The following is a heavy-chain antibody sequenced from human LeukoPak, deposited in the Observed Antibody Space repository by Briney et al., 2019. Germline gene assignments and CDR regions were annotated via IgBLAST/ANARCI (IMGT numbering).Heavy chain of an antibody. CDR3: ARDPTANWGYSARFDP. CDR2: INSNSGGT. D-gene: IGHD7-27*01. Sequence: ASVKVSCKASGYTFTGYYVHWVRQAPGQGLEWMGWINSNSGGTNYGQKFQGRVTMTRDTSISTAYMELSRLRSDDTAVYYCARDPTANWGYSARFDPWGQGTLVTVSS. J-gene: IGHJ5*02. CDR1: GYTFTGYY. V-gene: IGHV1-2*02.